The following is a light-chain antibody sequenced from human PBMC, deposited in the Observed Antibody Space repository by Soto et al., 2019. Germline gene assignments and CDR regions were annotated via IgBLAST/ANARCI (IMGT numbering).Light chain of an antibody. J-gene: IGKJ1*01. Sequence: DIQMTQSPSSLSASVGDRVTITCRASQSISSYLNWYRQKPGKAPKLLIYAASSLQSGVPSRFSGSGSETDFTLTISSLQPEDFATYYCQQSYSTPPETFGQGTKVEIK. V-gene: IGKV1-39*01. CDR2: AAS. CDR3: QQSYSTPPET. CDR1: QSISSY.